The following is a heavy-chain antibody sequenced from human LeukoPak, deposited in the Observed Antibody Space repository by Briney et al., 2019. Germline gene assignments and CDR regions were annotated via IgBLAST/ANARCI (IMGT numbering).Heavy chain of an antibody. CDR2: INYSGST. CDR1: GGSINSYS. D-gene: IGHD3-16*01. V-gene: IGHV4-59*12. CDR3: ARDQLGDAVDI. J-gene: IGHJ3*02. Sequence: SETLSLTCTVSGGSINSYSWSWIRQPPGKGLEWIGCINYSGSTNYNPSLKSRVTISGDTSKNQFSLKVSSVTAADTAVYYCARDQLGDAVDIWGQGTMVTVSS.